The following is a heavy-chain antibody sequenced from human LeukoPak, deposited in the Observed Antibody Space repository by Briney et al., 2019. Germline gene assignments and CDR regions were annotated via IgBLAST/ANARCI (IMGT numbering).Heavy chain of an antibody. CDR1: GFTFSSYG. V-gene: IGHV3-30*18. CDR2: ISYDGSNK. Sequence: PGRSLRLSCAASGFTFSSYGMHWVRQAPGKGLEWVAVISYDGSNKYYADSVKGRFTISRDNSKNTLYLQMNSLRAEDTAVYYCAKDLAYCGGDCYSVPYFDYWGQETLVTVSS. J-gene: IGHJ4*02. D-gene: IGHD2-21*02. CDR3: AKDLAYCGGDCYSVPYFDY.